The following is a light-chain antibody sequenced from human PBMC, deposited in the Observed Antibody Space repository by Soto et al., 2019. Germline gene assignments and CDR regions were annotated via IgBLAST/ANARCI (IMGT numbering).Light chain of an antibody. CDR2: GAS. J-gene: IGKJ3*01. CDR1: QSVSSN. Sequence: IVMTQSPATLSVSPGERATLSCRASQSVSSNLAWYQQKPGQAPGLLIYGASTRATGIPARFSGSGSGTEFTLTISSLQSEDFAVYYCQQYNNWPSHITFGPGTKVDVK. V-gene: IGKV3-15*01. CDR3: QQYNNWPSHIT.